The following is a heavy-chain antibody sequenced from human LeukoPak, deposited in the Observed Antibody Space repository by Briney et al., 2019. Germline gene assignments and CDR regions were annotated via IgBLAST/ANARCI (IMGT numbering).Heavy chain of an antibody. Sequence: KPSETLSLTCTVSGGSISSSSYYWGWIRQPPGKGLEWIGSIYTSGSTNYNPSLKSRVTISVDTSKNQFSLKLSSVTAADTAVYYCARENWNDAIVHAFDIWGQGTMVTVSS. CDR1: GGSISSSSYY. J-gene: IGHJ3*02. V-gene: IGHV4-39*07. CDR2: IYTSGST. CDR3: ARENWNDAIVHAFDI. D-gene: IGHD1-1*01.